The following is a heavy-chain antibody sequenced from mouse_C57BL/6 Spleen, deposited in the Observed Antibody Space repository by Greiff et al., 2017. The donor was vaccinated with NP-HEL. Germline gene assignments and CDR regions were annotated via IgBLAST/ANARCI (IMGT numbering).Heavy chain of an antibody. Sequence: EVMLVESGGGLVQPKGSLKLSCAASGFSFNTYAMNWVRQAPGKGLEWVARIRSKSNNYATYYADSVKDRFTISRDDSESMLYLQMNNMKTEDTAMDYCVRHKAYYSNYWYFDVWGTGTTVTVSS. CDR2: IRSKSNNYAT. CDR1: GFSFNTYA. D-gene: IGHD2-5*01. J-gene: IGHJ1*03. V-gene: IGHV10-1*01. CDR3: VRHKAYYSNYWYFDV.